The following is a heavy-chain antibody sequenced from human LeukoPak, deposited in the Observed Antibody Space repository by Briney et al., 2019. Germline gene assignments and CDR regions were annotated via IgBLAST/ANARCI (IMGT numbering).Heavy chain of an antibody. CDR3: ARDRIPTVTTSWRYGY. J-gene: IGHJ4*02. D-gene: IGHD4-11*01. CDR1: GYTFTSYG. CDR2: ISAYNGNT. Sequence: ASVKVSCKASGYTFTSYGISWVRQAPGQGLEWMGWISAYNGNTNYAQKLQGRVTMTTDTSTSTAYMELRSLRSDDTAVYYCARDRIPTVTTSWRYGYWGQGTLVTVSS. V-gene: IGHV1-18*01.